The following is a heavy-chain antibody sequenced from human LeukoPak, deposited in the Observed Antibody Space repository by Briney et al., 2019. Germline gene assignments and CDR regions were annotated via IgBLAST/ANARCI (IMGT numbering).Heavy chain of an antibody. V-gene: IGHV3-48*03. CDR3: ARRLYYGMDV. J-gene: IGHJ6*02. CDR2: ISSSGSTI. Sequence: PGGSLILSCAASGFTFSSYEMNWVRQAPGKGLEWVSYISSSGSTIYYADSVKGRSTISRDNAKNSLYLQMNSLRAEDTAVYYGARRLYYGMDVWGQGTTVTVSS. D-gene: IGHD2-21*01. CDR1: GFTFSSYE.